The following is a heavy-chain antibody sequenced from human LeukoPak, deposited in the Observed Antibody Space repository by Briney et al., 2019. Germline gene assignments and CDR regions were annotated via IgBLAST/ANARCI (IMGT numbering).Heavy chain of an antibody. CDR2: IYTSGST. Sequence: PSETLSLTCTVSGGSISSYYWGWIRHPAGKGLGWIGRIYTSGSTNYTPSLKSRVTMSVDTSKNQFSLKLSSVTAADTAVYYCARGQYQLLSDYYYYYGMDVWGQGTTVTVSS. V-gene: IGHV4-4*07. D-gene: IGHD2-2*01. CDR1: GGSISSYY. J-gene: IGHJ6*02. CDR3: ARGQYQLLSDYYYYYGMDV.